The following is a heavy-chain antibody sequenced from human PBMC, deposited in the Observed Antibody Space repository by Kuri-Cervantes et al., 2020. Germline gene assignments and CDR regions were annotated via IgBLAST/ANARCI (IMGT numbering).Heavy chain of an antibody. J-gene: IGHJ6*02. CDR2: INTNTGNP. Sequence: ASVKVTCKASGYTFTSYAMNWVRQAPGQGLEWMGWINTNTGNPTYAQGFTGRFVFSLDTSVSTAYLQISSLKAEDTAVYYCAGGSYYYYYYCGMDVWGQETTVTVSS. D-gene: IGHD1-26*01. CDR1: GYTFTSYA. V-gene: IGHV7-4-1*02. CDR3: AGGSYYYYYYCGMDV.